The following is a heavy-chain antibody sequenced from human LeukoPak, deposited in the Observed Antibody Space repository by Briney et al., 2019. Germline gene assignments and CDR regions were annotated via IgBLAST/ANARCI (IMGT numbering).Heavy chain of an antibody. CDR1: GFMFSSYA. V-gene: IGHV3-23*01. CDR3: AKGGERFLEWLPRRYYYYMDV. CDR2: ISGSGGST. D-gene: IGHD3-3*01. J-gene: IGHJ6*03. Sequence: PGGSLRLSCAASGFMFSSYAMNWVRQAPGKGLEWVSAISGSGGSTYYADSVKGRFTISRDNSKNTLYLQMNSLRAEDTAVYYCAKGGERFLEWLPRRYYYYMDVWGKGTTVTVSS.